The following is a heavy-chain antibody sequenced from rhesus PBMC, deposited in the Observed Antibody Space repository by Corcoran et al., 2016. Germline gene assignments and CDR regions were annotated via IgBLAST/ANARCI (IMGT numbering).Heavy chain of an antibody. V-gene: IGHV4-93*02. D-gene: IGHD6-13*01. Sequence: QVQLQESGPAVVKPSETLSLTCAVSGGSISSSNWWSWIRQSPGKGLEWIGGIVGSGESTEDHPALASRDTISIDTANNQFSLQRSYVTAADTVVYYCARRGDSSWFLFFDYWGQGVLVTVSS. J-gene: IGHJ4*01. CDR2: IVGSGEST. CDR1: GGSISSSNW. CDR3: ARRGDSSWFLFFDY.